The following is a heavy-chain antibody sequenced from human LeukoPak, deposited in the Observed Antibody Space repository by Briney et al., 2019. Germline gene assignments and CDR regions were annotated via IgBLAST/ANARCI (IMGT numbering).Heavy chain of an antibody. CDR3: AREWSGFDF. J-gene: IGHJ3*01. CDR2: ISSSGSA. CDR1: GDSLGIYK. V-gene: IGHV4-59*01. D-gene: IGHD2-15*01. Sequence: PSETLSLTCSVSGDSLGIYKWSWIRQPPGKGLEWIAHISSSGSAIYNPSLMSRVSMAVDTSKNQFSLRLISVTAADTAVCYCAREWSGFDFWGQGIMVTVSS.